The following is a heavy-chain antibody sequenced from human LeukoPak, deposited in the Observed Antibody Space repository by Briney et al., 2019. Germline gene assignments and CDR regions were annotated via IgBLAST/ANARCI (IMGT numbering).Heavy chain of an antibody. V-gene: IGHV1-2*02. CDR1: GYTFTGYY. CDR3: ARDSRYCSGGSCFFWFDP. D-gene: IGHD2-15*01. Sequence: ASVKVSCKASGYTFTGYYMHWVRQAPGQGLEWMGWIKPNSGGTNYAQKFQGRVTMTRDTSISTAYMELSRLRSDDTAVYYCARDSRYCSGGSCFFWFDPWGQGTLLTVSS. J-gene: IGHJ5*02. CDR2: IKPNSGGT.